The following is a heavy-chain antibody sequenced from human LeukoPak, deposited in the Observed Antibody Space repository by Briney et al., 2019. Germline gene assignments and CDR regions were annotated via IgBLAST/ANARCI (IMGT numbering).Heavy chain of an antibody. J-gene: IGHJ4*02. CDR1: GFTLRSHW. CDR3: VRGPTYFDS. Sequence: PGRSLRLSCAASGFTLRSHWMHWVRQVPGKGLVWVSRINNDGSSASYADAVKGRFTISRDNAKNTLYLQMDSLRADDTAVYYCVRGPTYFDSWGQGTLVTVSS. CDR2: INNDGSSA. V-gene: IGHV3-74*01.